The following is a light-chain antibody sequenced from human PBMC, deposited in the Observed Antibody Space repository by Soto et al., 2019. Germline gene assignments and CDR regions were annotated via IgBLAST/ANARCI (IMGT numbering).Light chain of an antibody. CDR2: RAS. CDR3: QQYNTWPIT. CDR1: QSVSDK. Sequence: EIMMTQSRASMSVSPGETATLSCRASQSVSDKLAWSQQNPGQGPRLLVYRASTRTLGIPARFSASESGTEFTLSISTLQSEDFAIYYCQQYNTWPITFGQGTRLGL. V-gene: IGKV3-15*01. J-gene: IGKJ5*01.